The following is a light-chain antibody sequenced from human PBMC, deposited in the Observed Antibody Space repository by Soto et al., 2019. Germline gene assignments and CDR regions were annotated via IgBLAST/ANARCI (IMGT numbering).Light chain of an antibody. J-gene: IGLJ3*02. V-gene: IGLV1-47*01. Sequence: QSVLTQPPSASGTPGQRVTISCSGSSSNVGSNFVYWYHQLPGTAPKLIIYRNDVRPSGVPDRFSCSKSGTSSSLTITGLRSGDEGDYYCASWDHPLTGRWVFGGGTKLTVL. CDR2: RND. CDR3: ASWDHPLTGRWV. CDR1: SSNVGSNF.